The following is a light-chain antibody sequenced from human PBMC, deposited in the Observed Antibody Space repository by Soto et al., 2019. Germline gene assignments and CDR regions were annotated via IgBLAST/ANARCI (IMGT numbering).Light chain of an antibody. CDR3: SSYTSSSTLEV. J-gene: IGLJ3*02. Sequence: QSALTQPASVSGSPGQSITISFTGTSSEVGGYNYVSWYQQHPGKAPKLMIYDVSNRPSGVSNRFSGSKSGNTASLTISGLQTQDEADYYCSSYTSSSTLEVFGGGTQLTVL. CDR1: SSEVGGYNY. V-gene: IGLV2-14*01. CDR2: DVS.